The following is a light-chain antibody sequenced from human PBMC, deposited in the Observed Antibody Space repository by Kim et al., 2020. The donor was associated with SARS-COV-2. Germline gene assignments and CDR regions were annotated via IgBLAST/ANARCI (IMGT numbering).Light chain of an antibody. CDR1: SSDVGGYIY. Sequence: GQSNTISCTGTSSDVGGYIYVSWYQQHPGKAPKLLIYDVSKRPSGVSNRFSGSKSGNTASLTISGLQAEDEADYYCSSYTSSSTWVFGGGTKLTVL. J-gene: IGLJ3*02. V-gene: IGLV2-14*04. CDR3: SSYTSSSTWV. CDR2: DVS.